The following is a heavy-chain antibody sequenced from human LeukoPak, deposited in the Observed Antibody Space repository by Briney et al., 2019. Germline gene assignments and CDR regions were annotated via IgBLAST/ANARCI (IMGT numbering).Heavy chain of an antibody. V-gene: IGHV1-69*05. Sequence: SVKVSCKASGGTFSSYAISWVRQAPGQGLEWMGRIIPIFGTADYAQKFQGRVTITTDESTSTAYMELSSLRSEDTAVYYCARGQRWLQLPRYFYYMDVWGKGTRSPSP. D-gene: IGHD5-24*01. CDR1: GGTFSSYA. CDR3: ARGQRWLQLPRYFYYMDV. J-gene: IGHJ6*03. CDR2: IIPIFGTA.